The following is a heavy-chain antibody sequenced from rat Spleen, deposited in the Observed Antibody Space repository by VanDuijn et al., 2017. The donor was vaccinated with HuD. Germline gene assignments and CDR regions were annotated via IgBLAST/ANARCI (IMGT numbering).Heavy chain of an antibody. Sequence: EVHLVESDGGLVQPGRSLKLSCAASGFTFSDYYMAWVRQAPTKGLEWVATISYDGSSTYYRDSVKGRFPNSRDNAKSTLYLQMDSLRSEDTATYYCARQDPGITGTLFDYWGQGVMVTVSS. CDR1: GFTFSDYY. CDR2: ISYDGSST. J-gene: IGHJ2*01. V-gene: IGHV5-29*01. D-gene: IGHD1-4*01. CDR3: ARQDPGITGTLFDY.